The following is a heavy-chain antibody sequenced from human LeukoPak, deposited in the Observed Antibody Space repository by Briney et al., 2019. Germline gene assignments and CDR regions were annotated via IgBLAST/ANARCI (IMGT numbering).Heavy chain of an antibody. CDR1: GYSFPNYW. V-gene: IGHV5-51*01. D-gene: IGHD6-13*01. CDR2: IYPVDSDT. CDR3: ARLQLVRNAFDI. Sequence: VQSLKISCHGSGYSFPNYWIGWVRHMPGKGLEWMGIIYPVDSDTGYSPSFQGQVTISADKSINTAYLQRSSLKASDTAMYCCARLQLVRNAFDIWGQGTTVTVSS. J-gene: IGHJ3*02.